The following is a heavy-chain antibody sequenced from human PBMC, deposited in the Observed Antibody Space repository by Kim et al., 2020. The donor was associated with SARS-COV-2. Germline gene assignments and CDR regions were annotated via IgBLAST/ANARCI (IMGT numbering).Heavy chain of an antibody. J-gene: IGHJ2*01. CDR3: TTGWRIPHWYFDL. Sequence: GGSLRLSCAASGFTFSNAWMSWVRQAPGKGLEWVGRIKSKTDGGTTDYAAPVKGRFTISRDDSKNTLYLQMNSLKTEDTAVYYCTTGWRIPHWYFDLWGRGTLVTVSS. CDR2: IKSKTDGGTT. CDR1: GFTFSNAW. V-gene: IGHV3-15*01. D-gene: IGHD2-15*01.